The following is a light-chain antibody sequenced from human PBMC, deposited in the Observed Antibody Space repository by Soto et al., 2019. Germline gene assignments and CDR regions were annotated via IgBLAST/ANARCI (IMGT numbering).Light chain of an antibody. CDR3: QQYSNWPPIT. Sequence: ETVMTQSPFTLSVSPGDTATLSCRASQRVSSHLAWYQQKPGQAPRLLIYAASTRATGIPARFSGSGSGTEFTLTISSLQSEDFAVYYCQQYSNWPPITFGQGTRLEIK. J-gene: IGKJ5*01. CDR1: QRVSSH. CDR2: AAS. V-gene: IGKV3-15*01.